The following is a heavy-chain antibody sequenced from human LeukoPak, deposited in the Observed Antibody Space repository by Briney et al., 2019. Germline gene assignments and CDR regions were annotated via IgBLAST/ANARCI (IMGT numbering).Heavy chain of an antibody. CDR2: IYYSGST. J-gene: IGHJ3*02. Sequence: SETLSLTCTVSGGSISSYYWSWIRQPPGKGLEWIGYIYYSGSTNYNPSLKSRVTISVDTSKNQFPLKLSSVTAADTAVYYCARLVVVAATIKEDAFDIWGQGTMVTVSS. CDR1: GGSISSYY. D-gene: IGHD2-15*01. CDR3: ARLVVVAATIKEDAFDI. V-gene: IGHV4-59*08.